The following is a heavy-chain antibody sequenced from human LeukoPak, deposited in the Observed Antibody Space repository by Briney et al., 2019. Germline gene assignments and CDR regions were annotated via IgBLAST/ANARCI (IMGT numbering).Heavy chain of an antibody. CDR2: IYTSGST. V-gene: IGHV4-4*07. Sequence: SETLSLTCTVSGGSISSYYWSWIRQPAGKGLEWIGRIYTSGSTNYNPSLKSRVTMSVDTSKNQFSLKLSSVTAADTAVYYCARANHQWLAPQYFQHWGQGTLVTVSS. CDR3: ARANHQWLAPQYFQH. CDR1: GGSISSYY. D-gene: IGHD6-19*01. J-gene: IGHJ1*01.